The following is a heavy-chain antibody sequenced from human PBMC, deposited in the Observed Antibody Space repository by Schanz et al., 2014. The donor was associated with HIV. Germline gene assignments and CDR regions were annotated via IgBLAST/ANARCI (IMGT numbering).Heavy chain of an antibody. CDR3: AKDKNDQRVYSMDV. CDR2: ISGSGGST. J-gene: IGHJ6*02. Sequence: EVQLLESGGGLVQPGGSLRLSCAASGFTFSSYAMSWVRQAPGKGLEWVSAISGSGGSTYYADSVKGRFTISRDNSKNTLYLQMDSLRAEDTALYFCAKDKNDQRVYSMDVWGQGTTVTVSS. CDR1: GFTFSSYA. V-gene: IGHV3-23*01. D-gene: IGHD1-1*01.